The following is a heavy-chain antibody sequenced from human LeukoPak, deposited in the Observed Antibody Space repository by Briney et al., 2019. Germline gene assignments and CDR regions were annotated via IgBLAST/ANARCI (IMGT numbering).Heavy chain of an antibody. J-gene: IGHJ4*02. Sequence: GGSLRLSCAASGFTFSTFEMNWVRQAPGKGLEWVSGISGSGANTHYADSVKGRFTISRDSSKNTLYLQMSSLRAEDTATYYCTKDASGSYCPDYWGQGTLVTVSS. CDR3: TKDASGSYCPDY. D-gene: IGHD1-26*01. CDR1: GFTFSTFE. CDR2: ISGSGANT. V-gene: IGHV3-23*01.